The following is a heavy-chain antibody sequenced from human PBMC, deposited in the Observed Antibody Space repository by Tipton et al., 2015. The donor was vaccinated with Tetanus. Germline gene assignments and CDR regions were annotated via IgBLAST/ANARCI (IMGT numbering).Heavy chain of an antibody. CDR3: ARDRGDTGMVNWFDP. D-gene: IGHD1-1*01. CDR1: GGSIASQY. CDR2: TYIRGTT. Sequence: TLSLTCTVSGGSIASQYWSWIRQPAGKGLEWIGRTYIRGTTTYNPSLKSRVTISVDTSENQMSLRLTSVTAADTAVYYCARDRGDTGMVNWFDPWGQGTLVTVSS. V-gene: IGHV4-4*07. J-gene: IGHJ5*02.